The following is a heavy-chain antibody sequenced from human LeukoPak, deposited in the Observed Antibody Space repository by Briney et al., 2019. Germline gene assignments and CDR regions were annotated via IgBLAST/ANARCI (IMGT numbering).Heavy chain of an antibody. CDR1: GYRLSAVS. CDR2: INPNSGGT. Sequence: ASVKVSCKVSGYRLSAVSMHWVRQAPGQGLEWMGWINPNSGGTNYAQKFQGRVTMTRDTSISTAYMELSRLRSDDTAVYYCARGFGGDLRFYYFDYWGQGTLVTVSS. J-gene: IGHJ4*02. D-gene: IGHD3-3*01. CDR3: ARGFGGDLRFYYFDY. V-gene: IGHV1-2*02.